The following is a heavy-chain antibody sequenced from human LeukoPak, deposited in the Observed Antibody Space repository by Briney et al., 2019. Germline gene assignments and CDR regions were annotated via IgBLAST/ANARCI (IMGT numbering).Heavy chain of an antibody. V-gene: IGHV3-43*02. CDR1: GFTFDDYA. Sequence: GGSLRLSCAASGFTFDDYAMHWVRQAPGKGLEWVSVISGDEGRTHYADSAKGRFTISRDNSKNSLYLQMNSLRTEDTAFYYCTTGIVGATIDVDYWGQGTLVTVSS. CDR3: TTGIVGATIDVDY. D-gene: IGHD1-26*01. CDR2: ISGDEGRT. J-gene: IGHJ4*02.